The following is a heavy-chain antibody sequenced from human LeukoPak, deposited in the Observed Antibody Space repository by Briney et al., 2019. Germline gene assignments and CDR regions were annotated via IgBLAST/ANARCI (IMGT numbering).Heavy chain of an antibody. V-gene: IGHV4-39*07. CDR2: IYYSGST. J-gene: IGHJ6*03. Sequence: SETLSLTCTVSGGSISSSSYYWGWIRQPPGKGLEWIGSIYYSGSTYYNPSLKSRVTISVDTSKNQFSLKLDSVTAADTAVYFCARGFDGGGYGVDSSYAYYYMDVWGKGTTVTVSS. D-gene: IGHD5/OR15-5a*01. CDR3: ARGFDGGGYGVDSSYAYYYMDV. CDR1: GGSISSSSYY.